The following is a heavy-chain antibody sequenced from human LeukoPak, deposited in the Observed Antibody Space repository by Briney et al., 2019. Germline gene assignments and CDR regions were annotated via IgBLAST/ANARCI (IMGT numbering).Heavy chain of an antibody. CDR2: ISGSGGST. CDR3: AKDPLWFGELLREIDY. V-gene: IGHV3-23*01. J-gene: IGHJ4*02. D-gene: IGHD3-10*01. Sequence: LGGSLRLSCAASGFTFSSYAMRWVRQAPGKGLEWVSAISGSGGSTYYADSVKGRFTISRDNSKNTLYLQMNSLRAEDTAVYYCAKDPLWFGELLREIDYWGQGTLVTVSS. CDR1: GFTFSSYA.